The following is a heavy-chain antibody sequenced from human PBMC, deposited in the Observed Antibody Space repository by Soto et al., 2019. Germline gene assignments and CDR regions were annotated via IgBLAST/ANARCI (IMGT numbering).Heavy chain of an antibody. CDR1: GGTFSSYT. V-gene: IGHV1-3*01. CDR2: INAGNGNT. Sequence: ASVKVSRKASGGTFSSYTISWVRQAPGQRLEWMGWINAGNGNTKYSQKFQGRVTITRDTSASTAYMELSSLRSEDTAVYYCAREASTFGMDVWGQGTTVTVSS. CDR3: AREASTFGMDV. J-gene: IGHJ6*02. D-gene: IGHD3-16*01.